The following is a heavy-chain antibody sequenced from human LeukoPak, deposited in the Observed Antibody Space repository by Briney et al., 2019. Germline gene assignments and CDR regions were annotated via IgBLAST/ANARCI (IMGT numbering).Heavy chain of an antibody. D-gene: IGHD3-22*01. CDR3: ARVPQDYYDSSGSS. Sequence: GGSLRLSCAASGFTFSSYSMNWVRQAPGKGLEWVSSISSSSYIYYADSVKGRFTISRDNAKNSLYLQMNSLRAEDTAVYYCARVPQDYYDSSGSSWGQGTLVTVSS. CDR2: ISSSSYI. CDR1: GFTFSSYS. J-gene: IGHJ5*02. V-gene: IGHV3-21*01.